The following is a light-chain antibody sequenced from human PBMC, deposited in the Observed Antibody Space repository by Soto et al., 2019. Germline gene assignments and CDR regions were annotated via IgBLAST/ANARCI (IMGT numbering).Light chain of an antibody. CDR2: ATS. CDR3: HQYGRSPYT. Sequence: DIVLTQSPGTLSLSPGERATLSCRASQSLTSNSLAWFQQKPGQAPRLLIYATSTRATGIPDSFSASGSGTDFTLIITRLAPEDFAVYFCHQYGRSPYTFGQGTKLEIK. V-gene: IGKV3-20*01. J-gene: IGKJ2*01. CDR1: QSLTSNS.